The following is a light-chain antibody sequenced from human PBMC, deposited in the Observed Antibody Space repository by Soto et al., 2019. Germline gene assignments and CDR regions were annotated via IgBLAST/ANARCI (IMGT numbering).Light chain of an antibody. V-gene: IGKV3-15*01. J-gene: IGKJ4*01. Sequence: IVLTQSPATLSVSPGERATLSCRASQSVRSNLAWYQQKPGQAPRLLIYDASIRATSIPTRFSASRSGTDFTLIITSLQSEDYAVYYCQQYDVWPPLTFGGGTKVEIK. CDR3: QQYDVWPPLT. CDR2: DAS. CDR1: QSVRSN.